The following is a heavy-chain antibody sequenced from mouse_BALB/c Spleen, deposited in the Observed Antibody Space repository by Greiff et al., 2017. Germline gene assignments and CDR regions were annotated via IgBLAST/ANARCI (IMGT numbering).Heavy chain of an antibody. CDR1: GFSLTSYG. J-gene: IGHJ4*01. V-gene: IGHV2-9*02. D-gene: IGHD1-1*01. CDR2: IWAGGST. Sequence: VQLQQSGPGLVAPSQSLSITCTVSGFSLTSYGVHWVRQPPGKGLEWLGVIWAGGSTNYNSALMSRLSISKDNSKSQVFLKMNSLQTDDTAMYYCARGRVVATDAMDYWGQGTSVTVSS. CDR3: ARGRVVATDAMDY.